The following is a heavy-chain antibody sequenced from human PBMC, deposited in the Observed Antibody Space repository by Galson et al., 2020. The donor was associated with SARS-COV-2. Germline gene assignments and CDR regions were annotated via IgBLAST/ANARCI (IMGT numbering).Heavy chain of an antibody. CDR1: GYTLTDLS. J-gene: IGHJ3*02. V-gene: IGHV1-24*01. CDR2: FDPEDGET. CDR3: ATATLYCSGGSCYSSPDAFDI. Sequence: ASVKVSCKVSGYTLTDLSMHWVRQAPGKGLEWMGGFDPEDGETIYAQKFQGRVTMTEDTSTDTAYMELSSLRSEDTAVYYCATATLYCSGGSCYSSPDAFDIWGQGTMVTVSS. D-gene: IGHD2-15*01.